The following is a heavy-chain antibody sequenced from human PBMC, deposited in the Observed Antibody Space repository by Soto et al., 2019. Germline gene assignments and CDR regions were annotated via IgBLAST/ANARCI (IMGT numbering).Heavy chain of an antibody. CDR1: GYTFTSYG. J-gene: IGHJ5*02. V-gene: IGHV1-18*04. CDR3: AGYCDSSGYPRGWFDP. D-gene: IGHD3-22*01. Sequence: ASVKVSCKASGYTFTSYGISWVRQAPGQGLEWMGWISAYNGNTNYAQKLQGRVTMTTDTSTSTAYMELRSLRSDDTAVYYCAGYCDSSGYPRGWFDPWGQGTLVTVSS. CDR2: ISAYNGNT.